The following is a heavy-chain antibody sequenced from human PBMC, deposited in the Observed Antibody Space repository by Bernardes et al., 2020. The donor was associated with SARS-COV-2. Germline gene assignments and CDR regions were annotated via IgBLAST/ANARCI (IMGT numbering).Heavy chain of an antibody. CDR3: VHYVWGSYRYPYFDY. D-gene: IGHD3-16*02. Sequence: ASVKVSCKVSGYTFTELSMHWLRQAPGKGLEWMGGFDPEDGETIYAQKFQGRVTMTEDTSTDTAYMELSSLRSEDTAVYYCVHYVWGSYRYPYFDYWGQGTLVTVSS. CDR1: GYTFTELS. V-gene: IGHV1-24*01. CDR2: FDPEDGET. J-gene: IGHJ4*02.